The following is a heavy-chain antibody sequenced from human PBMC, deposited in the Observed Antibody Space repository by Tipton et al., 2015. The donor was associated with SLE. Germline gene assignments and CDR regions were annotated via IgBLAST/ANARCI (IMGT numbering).Heavy chain of an antibody. CDR2: IKQDGSEK. D-gene: IGHD1-26*01. J-gene: IGHJ4*02. CDR3: VRLVQGGLDY. CDR1: GFTFSNYW. V-gene: IGHV3-7*01. Sequence: GSLRLSCAASGFTFSNYWMSWVRQAPGKGLEWVANIKQDGSEKYYVDSVKGRFTISRDNAKNSLYLQMNSLRAEDTAVYYCVRLVQGGLDYWGQGTLVTVSS.